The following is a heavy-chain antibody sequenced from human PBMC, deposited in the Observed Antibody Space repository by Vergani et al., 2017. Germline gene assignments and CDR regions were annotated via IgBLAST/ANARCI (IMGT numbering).Heavy chain of an antibody. D-gene: IGHD5-12*01. CDR2: IYYSGST. CDR1: GGSISSYY. V-gene: IGHV4-59*08. Sequence: QVQLQESGPGLVKPSETLSLTCTVPGGSISSYYWSWIRQPPGKGLEWIGYIYYSGSTNYNPSLKSRVTISVDTSKNQFSLKLSSVTAADTAVYYCARHRREGGGYDLVFDYWGQGTLVTVSS. CDR3: ARHRREGGGYDLVFDY. J-gene: IGHJ4*02.